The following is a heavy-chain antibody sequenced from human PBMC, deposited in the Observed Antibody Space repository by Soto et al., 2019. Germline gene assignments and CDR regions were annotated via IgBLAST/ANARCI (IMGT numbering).Heavy chain of an antibody. J-gene: IGHJ5*02. CDR1: GYTFTSYY. Sequence: QVQLVQSGAEVKKPGASVKVSCKASGYTFTSYYMHWVRQAPGQGLEWMGIINPSGGSTSYAQKFQGRVTMTRDTSTSTVYMELSSLRSEDTAVYYCARDRYYGSGSYYIWFDPWGQGTLVTVSS. CDR3: ARDRYYGSGSYYIWFDP. CDR2: INPSGGST. D-gene: IGHD3-10*01. V-gene: IGHV1-46*03.